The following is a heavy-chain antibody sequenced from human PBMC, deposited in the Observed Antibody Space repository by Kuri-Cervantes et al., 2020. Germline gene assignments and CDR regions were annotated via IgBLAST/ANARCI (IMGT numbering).Heavy chain of an antibody. D-gene: IGHD3-9*01. CDR3: AREGLDILTGHYYYGMDV. CDR2: ISSSSSTI. CDR1: GFTFSSYS. V-gene: IGHV3-48*02. Sequence: GESLKISCAASGFTFSSYSMNWVRQAPGKGLEWVSYISSSSSTIYYADSVKGRFTISRDNAKNSLYLQMNSLRDEDTAVYYCAREGLDILTGHYYYGMDVWGQGTTVTVSS. J-gene: IGHJ6*02.